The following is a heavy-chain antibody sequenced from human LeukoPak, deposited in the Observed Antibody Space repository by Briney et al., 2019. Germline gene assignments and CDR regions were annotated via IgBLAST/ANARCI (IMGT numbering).Heavy chain of an antibody. V-gene: IGHV1-69*06. Sequence: ALVKVSCTASGGTFSSYAISWVRQAPGQGLEWMGGIIPIFGTANYAQKFQGRVTITADKSTSTAYMELSSLRSEDTAVYYCARDLTGYSSGWYYFDYWGQGTLVTVSS. CDR3: ARDLTGYSSGWYYFDY. D-gene: IGHD6-19*01. CDR2: IIPIFGTA. J-gene: IGHJ4*02. CDR1: GGTFSSYA.